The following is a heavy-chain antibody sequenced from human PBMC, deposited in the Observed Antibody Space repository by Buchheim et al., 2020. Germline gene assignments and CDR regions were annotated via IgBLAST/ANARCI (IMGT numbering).Heavy chain of an antibody. V-gene: IGHV3-30-3*01. CDR1: GFTFNNYA. Sequence: QVHLVESGGGVVQPGRSLRLSCAASGFTFNNYAIHWVRQAPGKGLEWVAIISYDGTNTFFADSVKGRFTISRDSSKNTVYMLMNSLRTEDTAVYYCARQGAAPGTFDPDFDYWGQGTL. D-gene: IGHD6-13*01. J-gene: IGHJ4*02. CDR2: ISYDGTNT. CDR3: ARQGAAPGTFDPDFDY.